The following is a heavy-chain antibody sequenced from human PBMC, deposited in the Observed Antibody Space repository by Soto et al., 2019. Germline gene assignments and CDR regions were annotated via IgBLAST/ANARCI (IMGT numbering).Heavy chain of an antibody. D-gene: IGHD3-22*01. CDR3: STRAYDTNGYYRFDP. V-gene: IGHV4-34*01. Sequence: QVQLQQWGAGLLKPSETLSLTCAFYGGSFSGHSWTWIRQSPGKGLEWIGDINHSGRVNYSPSLKSRVTISLDTSKNQFSLTLSAVTAADTAMYYCSTRAYDTNGYYRFDPWGQGTLVTVSS. CDR2: INHSGRV. CDR1: GGSFSGHS. J-gene: IGHJ5*01.